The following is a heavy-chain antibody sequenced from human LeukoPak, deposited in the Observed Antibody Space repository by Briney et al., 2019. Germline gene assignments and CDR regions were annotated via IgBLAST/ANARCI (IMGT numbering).Heavy chain of an antibody. J-gene: IGHJ3*01. V-gene: IGHV3-7*03. Sequence: PGGSLRLSCAASGLTFRNYWMSWVRQAPGKGLEWVANIKQDGSEKYYVDSVKGRFTISRDNAKNSLYLQINSLRAEDTAVYYCARSSYSSSSSVWGQGTMVTVSS. CDR3: ARSSYSSSSSV. CDR1: GLTFRNYW. CDR2: IKQDGSEK. D-gene: IGHD6-6*01.